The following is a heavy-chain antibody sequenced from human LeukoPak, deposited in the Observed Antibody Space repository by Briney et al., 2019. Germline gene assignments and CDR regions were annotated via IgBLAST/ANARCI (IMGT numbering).Heavy chain of an antibody. D-gene: IGHD3-10*01. CDR2: TYYRSKWYN. Sequence: SQTLSLTCAISGDSVSSNSAAWNWIRQSPSRGLEWLGRTYYRSKWYNDYAVSVKSRITINPDTSKNQFSLQLNSVTPEDTAVYYCARSLPYRSGSPWYFDYWGQGTLVTVSS. J-gene: IGHJ4*02. CDR3: ARSLPYRSGSPWYFDY. V-gene: IGHV6-1*01. CDR1: GDSVSSNSAA.